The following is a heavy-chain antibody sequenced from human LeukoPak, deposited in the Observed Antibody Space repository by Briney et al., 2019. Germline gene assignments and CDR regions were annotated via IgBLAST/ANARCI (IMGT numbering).Heavy chain of an antibody. CDR2: IIPILGIA. CDR3: AIDEGNYYDSSGYPDY. Sequence: LVASVKVSCKASGGTFSSYTISWVRQAPGQGLEWMGRIIPILGIANYAQKLQGRVTITADKSTSTAYMELSSLSSEDTAVYYCAIDEGNYYDSSGYPDYWGQGTLVTVSS. CDR1: GGTFSSYT. J-gene: IGHJ4*02. D-gene: IGHD3-22*01. V-gene: IGHV1-69*02.